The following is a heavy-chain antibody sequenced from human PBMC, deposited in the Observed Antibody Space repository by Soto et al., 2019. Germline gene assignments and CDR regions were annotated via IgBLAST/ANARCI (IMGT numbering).Heavy chain of an antibody. V-gene: IGHV1-3*01. CDR3: ARAGTTGTTLNWFDP. Sequence: EASVKVSCKASGYTFTSYAMHWVRQAPGQRLEWMGWINAGNGNTKYSQKFQGRVTITRDTSASTAYMELSSLRSEDTAVYYCARAGTTGTTLNWFDPWGQGTLVTVSS. CDR2: INAGNGNT. J-gene: IGHJ5*02. CDR1: GYTFTSYA. D-gene: IGHD1-1*01.